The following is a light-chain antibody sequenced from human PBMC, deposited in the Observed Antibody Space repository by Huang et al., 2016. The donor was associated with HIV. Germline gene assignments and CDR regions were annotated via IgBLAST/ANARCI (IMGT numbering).Light chain of an antibody. Sequence: EVVMTQSPAILSVSPGERATLSCRASQSVTRNLAWYQQKPGQAPGLLIYSASTRATGIPARFSGSGSGTEFTLTISSLQSEEFAVYYCQHYNNWPWWTFGQGTKVEIK. CDR2: SAS. CDR1: QSVTRN. CDR3: QHYNNWPWWT. V-gene: IGKV3-15*01. J-gene: IGKJ1*01.